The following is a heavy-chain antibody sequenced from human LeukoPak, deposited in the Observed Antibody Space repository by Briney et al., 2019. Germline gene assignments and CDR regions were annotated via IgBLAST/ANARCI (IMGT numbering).Heavy chain of an antibody. J-gene: IGHJ4*02. Sequence: KPSETLSLTCTVSGGSISSSSYYWGWIRQPPGKGLEWIGSIYYSGSTYYNPSLKSRVTISVDTSKNQFSLKLSSVTAADTAVYYCARTLIAAAGTFDYWGQGTLVTVSS. CDR2: IYYSGST. V-gene: IGHV4-39*01. CDR1: GGSISSSSYY. D-gene: IGHD6-13*01. CDR3: ARTLIAAAGTFDY.